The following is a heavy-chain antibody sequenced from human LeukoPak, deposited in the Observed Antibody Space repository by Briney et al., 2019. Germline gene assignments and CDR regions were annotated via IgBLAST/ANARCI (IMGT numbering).Heavy chain of an antibody. D-gene: IGHD6-19*01. CDR3: TADVGGSSGWYEGAFDI. J-gene: IGHJ3*02. CDR2: IKSKTNGGTT. V-gene: IGHV3-15*07. CDR1: GFSFTNAW. Sequence: GGSLRLFCVASGFSFTNAWMNWVRQAPGKGLEWVGRIKSKTNGGTTDYGAPVNGRFNISRDDSKDTLYLQINSLKTEDTAVYYCTADVGGSSGWYEGAFDIWGQGTMVIVSS.